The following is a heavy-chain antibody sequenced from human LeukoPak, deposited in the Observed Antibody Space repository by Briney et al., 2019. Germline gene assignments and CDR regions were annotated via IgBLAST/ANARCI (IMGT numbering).Heavy chain of an antibody. CDR1: GFTFSAYS. D-gene: IGHD4-17*01. CDR3: VRPFGLHDYRDYQPL. CDR2: ISSSGRYM. J-gene: IGHJ4*02. V-gene: IGHV3-21*01. Sequence: GGSLRLSCAASGFTFSAYSMNWVRQAPGKGLEWVSSISSSGRYMYYTDSVKGRFTISRDNAKNSLYLQMNSLRAEDTAVYYCVRPFGLHDYRDYQPLWGQGTLVTVSS.